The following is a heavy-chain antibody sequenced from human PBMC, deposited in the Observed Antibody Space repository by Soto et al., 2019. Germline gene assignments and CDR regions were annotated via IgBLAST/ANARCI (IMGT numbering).Heavy chain of an antibody. J-gene: IGHJ4*02. V-gene: IGHV3-23*01. D-gene: IGHD2-21*01. CDR3: ARGASELGY. Sequence: EVQLLESGGGLVQPGGSLRLSCVVSGFTFSSHSMSWVRQAPGKGLEWVASISTSGSGTYHADSVKGRFAISRDNTKNTLLLQMHSLRAEHPAEYHCARGASELGYWGQGTVVNVSS. CDR1: GFTFSSHS. CDR2: ISTSGSGT.